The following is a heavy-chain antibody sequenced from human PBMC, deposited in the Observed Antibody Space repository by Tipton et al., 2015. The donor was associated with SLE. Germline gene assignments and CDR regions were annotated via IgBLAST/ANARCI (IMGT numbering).Heavy chain of an antibody. D-gene: IGHD2-21*01. CDR3: ARDWWRVAYCGGDCSGYFDL. CDR2: ISAYNGNT. CDR1: GGTFSSYA. V-gene: IGHV1-18*01. Sequence: QLVQSGAEVKKPGSSVKVSCKASGGTFSSYAISWVRQAPGQGLEWMGWISAYNGNTNYAQKLQGRVTMTTDTSTSTAYMELRSLRSDDTAVYYCARDWWRVAYCGGDCSGYFDLWGRGTLVTVSS. J-gene: IGHJ2*01.